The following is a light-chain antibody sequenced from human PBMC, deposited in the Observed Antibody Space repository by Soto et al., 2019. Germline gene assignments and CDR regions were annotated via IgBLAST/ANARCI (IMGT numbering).Light chain of an antibody. CDR3: QSYDSSLSGFYV. CDR1: SSNIGAGYD. J-gene: IGLJ1*01. Sequence: QSELTRARSVSRAQGERVTITYTGSSSNIGAGYDVHWYQQLPGTAPKLLIYGNSNRPSGVPDRFSGSKSGTSASLAITGLQAEDEADYYCQSYDSSLSGFYVFGTGTKVTVL. V-gene: IGLV1-40*01. CDR2: GNS.